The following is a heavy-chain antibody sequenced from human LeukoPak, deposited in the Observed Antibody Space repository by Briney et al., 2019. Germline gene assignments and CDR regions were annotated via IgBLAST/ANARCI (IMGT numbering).Heavy chain of an antibody. CDR3: ARRDNWNLDAFDI. V-gene: IGHV4-4*02. CDR1: GGSISSSNW. D-gene: IGHD1-1*01. Sequence: SETLSLTCAVSGGSISSSNWWSWVRQPPGKGLEWIGEIYHSGSTNYNRSLKSRVTISVDKSKNQFSLKLSSVTAADTAVYYCARRDNWNLDAFDIWGQGTMVTVSS. J-gene: IGHJ3*02. CDR2: IYHSGST.